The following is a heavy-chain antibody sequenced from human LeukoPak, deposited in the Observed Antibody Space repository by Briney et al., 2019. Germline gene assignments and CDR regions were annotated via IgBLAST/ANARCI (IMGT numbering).Heavy chain of an antibody. J-gene: IGHJ2*01. V-gene: IGHV4-59*01. CDR1: AGSTSSYY. CDR2: IYYSVST. D-gene: IGHD3-3*01. CDR3: ARERKYDVWSGYYTVTGYFDL. Sequence: SETLSLTSSVSAGSTSSYYWSWCRQPPGKGLEWMGYIYYSVSTNSNLSHKRYVTSSVDTHTNQFSMRLSSVTAADTAVYYCARERKYDVWSGYYTVTGYFDLWGRGTLVTVSS.